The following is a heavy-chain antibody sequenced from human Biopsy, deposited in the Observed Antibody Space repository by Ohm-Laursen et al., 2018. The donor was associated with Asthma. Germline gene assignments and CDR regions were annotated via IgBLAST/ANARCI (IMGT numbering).Heavy chain of an antibody. CDR2: IYYSGST. J-gene: IGHJ4*02. D-gene: IGHD3-22*01. V-gene: IGHV4-31*03. Sequence: SQTLSLTCTVSYGSITSGGYYWTWIRQHPGKGLEWIGFIYYSGSTYYNPSLKSRVSISIDTSKNQFALKLSSVTAADKSVYYCARAQDYYDSRGYYSSFDYWGQGTLVTVSS. CDR3: ARAQDYYDSRGYYSSFDY. CDR1: YGSITSGGYY.